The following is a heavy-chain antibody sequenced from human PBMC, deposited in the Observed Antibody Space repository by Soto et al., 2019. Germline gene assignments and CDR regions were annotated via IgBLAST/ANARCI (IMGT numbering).Heavy chain of an antibody. J-gene: IGHJ4*01. Sequence: ESLKISCKSSGYVFTNFWIAWVRQMPGKALEWMGMIYPGDSDTKYSPSFQGQVTISAAKSINTAYLQWTSLKASDTAMYYCASLSRLDSQIAFPFWGHETLVTAST. CDR3: ASLSRLDSQIAFPF. CDR2: IYPGDSDT. CDR1: GYVFTNFW. D-gene: IGHD1-1*01. V-gene: IGHV5-51*01.